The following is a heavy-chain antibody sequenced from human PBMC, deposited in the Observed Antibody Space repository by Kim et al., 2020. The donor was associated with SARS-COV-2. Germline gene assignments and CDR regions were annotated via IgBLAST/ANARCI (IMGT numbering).Heavy chain of an antibody. Sequence: YPGSVKGRFTISRENAKNSLYLQMNSLRAGDTAVYYCARVARASGYGMDVWGQGTTVTVSS. CDR3: ARVARASGYGMDV. V-gene: IGHV3-13*01. J-gene: IGHJ6*02. D-gene: IGHD3-10*01.